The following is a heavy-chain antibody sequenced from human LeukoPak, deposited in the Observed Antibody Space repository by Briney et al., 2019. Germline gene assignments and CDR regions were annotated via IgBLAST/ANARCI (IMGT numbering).Heavy chain of an antibody. CDR2: IRSSGGST. Sequence: GGSLRLSCAASGFSFSSYDMNWVRQAPGKGLEWVSAIRSSGGSTFYADSVKGRFTISRDNSKNTLNLQMNSLRAEDTAVYYCAKSQLVGATSALDIWGQGTMVTVSS. CDR3: AKSQLVGATSALDI. CDR1: GFSFSSYD. D-gene: IGHD1-26*01. J-gene: IGHJ3*02. V-gene: IGHV3-23*01.